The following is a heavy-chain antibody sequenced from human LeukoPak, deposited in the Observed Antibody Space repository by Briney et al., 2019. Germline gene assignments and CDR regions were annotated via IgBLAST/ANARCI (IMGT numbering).Heavy chain of an antibody. Sequence: PGGSLRLSCVAYGFTFSTYGMHWVRQAPGKGLEWVAFIRRDESDKYYTDSVKGRFTISRDNSKNTMYLQMNNLRPEDTAVYYCTREGDFDYWGQGILVTVSS. V-gene: IGHV3-30*02. CDR1: GFTFSTYG. J-gene: IGHJ4*02. D-gene: IGHD1-26*01. CDR3: TREGDFDY. CDR2: IRRDESDK.